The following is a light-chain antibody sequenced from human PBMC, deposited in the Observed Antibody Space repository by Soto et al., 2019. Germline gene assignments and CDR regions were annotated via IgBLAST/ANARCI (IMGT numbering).Light chain of an antibody. CDR2: DVS. J-gene: IGLJ2*01. V-gene: IGLV2-14*01. CDR3: NSYTSSSTLV. Sequence: QPALTQPASVSGSPGQSITISCTGTSSDVGGYNYISWHQQHPGKAPKLMIYDVSYRPSGVSNRFSGSKSGNTASLTISGLQAEDEADYYCNSYTSSSTLVFGGGTKLTVL. CDR1: SSDVGGYNY.